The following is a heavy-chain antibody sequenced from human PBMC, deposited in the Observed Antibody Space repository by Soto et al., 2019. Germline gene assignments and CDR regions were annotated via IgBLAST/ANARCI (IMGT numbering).Heavy chain of an antibody. D-gene: IGHD5-18*01. CDR3: ARVQGYSYGYNY. J-gene: IGHJ4*02. CDR2: IIPILGIA. CDR1: GGTFSSYT. Sequence: QVQLVQSGAEVKKPGSSVKVSCKASGGTFSSYTISWVRQAPGQGLEWMGRIIPILGIANYAQKFQGRVTITADKSTSTAYMELSSLRSEDTAVYYCARVQGYSYGYNYWGQGTLVTVSS. V-gene: IGHV1-69*02.